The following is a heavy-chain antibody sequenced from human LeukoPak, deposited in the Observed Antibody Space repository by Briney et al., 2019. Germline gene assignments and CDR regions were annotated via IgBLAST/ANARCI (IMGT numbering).Heavy chain of an antibody. CDR3: VRHFPEDGYNASPFQH. D-gene: IGHD5-24*01. CDR1: GGSISSYY. V-gene: IGHV4-59*08. CDR2: IYYSGST. J-gene: IGHJ1*01. Sequence: SETLSLTCTVSGGSISSYYWSWIRQPPGKGLEWIGYIYYSGSTNYNPSLKSRVTISVDTSKNQFSLKLSSVTAADTAVYYCVRHFPEDGYNASPFQHWGQGTLVTVSS.